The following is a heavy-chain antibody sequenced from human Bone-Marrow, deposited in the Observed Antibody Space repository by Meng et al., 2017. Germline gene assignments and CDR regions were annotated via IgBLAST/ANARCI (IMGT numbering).Heavy chain of an antibody. CDR1: GFTFDDYA. Sequence: SLKISCAASGFTFDDYAMHWVRQAPGKGLEWVSVISWNSGSIGYADSVKGRFTISRDNAKNSLYLQMNSLRAEDTALYYCAKSSYNWNDLDYWGQGTLVTVSS. CDR2: ISWNSGSI. J-gene: IGHJ4*02. D-gene: IGHD1-20*01. CDR3: AKSSYNWNDLDY. V-gene: IGHV3-9*01.